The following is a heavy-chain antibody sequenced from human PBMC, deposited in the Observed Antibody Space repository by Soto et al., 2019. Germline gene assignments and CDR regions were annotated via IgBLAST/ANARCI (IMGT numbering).Heavy chain of an antibody. D-gene: IGHD3-16*01. Sequence: LXLXCAASGFPFSSXAMHWVRQAPGKGLEWVAVISYDGRNKYYADSVKGLFTISRDNSKNTLYMKMNSLRAADTAVYYCARDLGRGLDYWGQGTLVTVSS. V-gene: IGHV3-30*04. J-gene: IGHJ4*02. CDR1: GFPFSSXA. CDR3: ARDLGRGLDY. CDR2: ISYDGRNK.